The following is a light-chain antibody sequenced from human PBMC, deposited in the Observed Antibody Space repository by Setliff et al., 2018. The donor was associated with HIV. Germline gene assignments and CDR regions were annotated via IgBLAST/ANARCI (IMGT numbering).Light chain of an antibody. J-gene: IGLJ1*01. V-gene: IGLV2-14*03. CDR1: SSDVGGYNY. Sequence: QSVLTQPASVSGSPGQSITISCTGTSSDVGGYNYVSWYQQHPGKAPKLMIYDVSHRPSGVSNRFSGSKSGNTASLTISGLQAEDEADYYCCSYTNTTLYVFGTGTKGTVL. CDR3: CSYTNTTLYV. CDR2: DVS.